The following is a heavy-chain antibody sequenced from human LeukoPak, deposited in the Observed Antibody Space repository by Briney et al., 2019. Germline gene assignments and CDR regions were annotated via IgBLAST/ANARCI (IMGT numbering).Heavy chain of an antibody. J-gene: IGHJ4*02. CDR3: ERHSVDGLELRKGYFDF. V-gene: IGHV4-39*01. D-gene: IGHD1-7*01. CDR2: IYYTKNT. Sequence: PSVTLSLTCTVFGGSISSGAYFCGWIRQPPGKGLEWIGSIYYTKNTYYNPSLKSRVTISVDTSKNQFSLKLGSVIAADTAAYYCERHSVDGLELRKGYFDFWGRGTLVTVSS. CDR1: GGSISSGAYF.